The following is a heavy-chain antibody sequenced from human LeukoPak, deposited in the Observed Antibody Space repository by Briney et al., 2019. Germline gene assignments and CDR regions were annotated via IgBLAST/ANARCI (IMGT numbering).Heavy chain of an antibody. V-gene: IGHV3-66*01. CDR2: IYSGGST. J-gene: IGHJ4*02. D-gene: IGHD3-22*01. Sequence: GGSLRLSCAASGFTVSSNHMTWVRQAPGKGLEWVSVIYSGGSTYYADSVKGRFTNSRDNSKNTLYLQMNSLRAEDTAVYYCAREGSYDSSGYYLDYWGQGTLVTVSS. CDR3: AREGSYDSSGYYLDY. CDR1: GFTVSSNH.